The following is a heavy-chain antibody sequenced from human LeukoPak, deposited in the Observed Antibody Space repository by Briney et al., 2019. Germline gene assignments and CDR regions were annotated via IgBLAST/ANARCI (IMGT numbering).Heavy chain of an antibody. Sequence: PSETLSLTCAVYGGSFSGYYWSWIRQPPGKGLEWIGEINHSGSTNYNPSLKSRVTISVDTSKNQFSLKLSSVTAADTAVYYCASEMATIDYWGQGTLVTVSS. V-gene: IGHV4-34*01. D-gene: IGHD5-24*01. CDR3: ASEMATIDY. CDR1: GGSFSGYY. J-gene: IGHJ4*02. CDR2: INHSGST.